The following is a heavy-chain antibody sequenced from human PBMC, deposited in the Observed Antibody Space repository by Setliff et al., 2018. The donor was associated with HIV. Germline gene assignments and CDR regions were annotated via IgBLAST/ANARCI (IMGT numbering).Heavy chain of an antibody. Sequence: GGSLRLSCAASGFTFNNAWMTWVRQAPGKGLEWVGRIKSRASGETTDYNAPVKGRFTISRDDSKNMVYLRMNSLRDEDTAIYYCIIDIGEVQSYSLDCWGQGTLVTVSS. CDR2: IKSRASGETT. V-gene: IGHV3-15*01. J-gene: IGHJ4*02. CDR3: IIDIGEVQSYSLDC. CDR1: GFTFNNAW. D-gene: IGHD4-4*01.